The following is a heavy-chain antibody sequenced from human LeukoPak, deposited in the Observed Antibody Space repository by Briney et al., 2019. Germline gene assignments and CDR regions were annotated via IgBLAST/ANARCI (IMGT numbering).Heavy chain of an antibody. J-gene: IGHJ4*02. CDR1: GFTVSSNY. D-gene: IGHD1-26*01. CDR2: IYSGGST. CDR3: ARRVVGALDY. V-gene: IGHV3-53*01. Sequence: GGSLRLSCAASGFTVSSNYMSWVRQAPGRGLEWVSVIYSGGSTYYADSVKGRFTISRDNSKNTLYLQMNSLRAEDTAVYYCARRVVGALDYWGQGTLVTVSS.